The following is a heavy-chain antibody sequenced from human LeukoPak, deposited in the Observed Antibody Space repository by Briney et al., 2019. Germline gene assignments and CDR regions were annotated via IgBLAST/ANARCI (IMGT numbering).Heavy chain of an antibody. V-gene: IGHV4-39*01. CDR3: GVYSSGRGFFDY. J-gene: IGHJ4*02. CDR1: GGSISSSSYY. Sequence: SETLSLTCTVSGGSISSSSYYWGWIRQPPGKGLEWIGSIYYSGSTYYNPSLKSRVTISVDTSKNQFSLKLSSVTAADTAVYYAGVYSSGRGFFDYWGQGTLVTVSS. CDR2: IYYSGST. D-gene: IGHD6-19*01.